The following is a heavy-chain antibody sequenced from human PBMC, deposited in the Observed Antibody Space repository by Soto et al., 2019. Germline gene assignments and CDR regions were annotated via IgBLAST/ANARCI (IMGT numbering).Heavy chain of an antibody. V-gene: IGHV3-15*01. CDR2: IKSKTDGGTT. J-gene: IGHJ4*02. CDR1: GFTFSNAW. CDR3: TTGFPKWLDLPCRY. Sequence: EVQLVASGGGLVKPGGSLRLSCAASGFTFSNAWMSWVRQAPGKGLEWVGRIKSKTDGGTTDYAAPVKGRFTISRDDSKNTLYLQMNSLKTEDSAVYYCTTGFPKWLDLPCRYWGQGTLVTVSS. D-gene: IGHD6-19*01.